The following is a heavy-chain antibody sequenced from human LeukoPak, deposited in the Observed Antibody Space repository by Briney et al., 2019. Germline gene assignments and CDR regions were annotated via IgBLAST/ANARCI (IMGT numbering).Heavy chain of an antibody. CDR2: IYPGDSDT. J-gene: IGHJ4*02. CDR1: GYSFTSYW. V-gene: IGHV5-51*01. D-gene: IGHD3-9*01. Sequence: GESLQISCKGSGYSFTSYWIGWVRQMPGKGLEWMGIIYPGDSDTRYSPSFQGQVTISADKSISTAYLQWSSLKASDTAMYYCARLRYDILTGYYGPTYFDYWGQRTLVTVSS. CDR3: ARLRYDILTGYYGPTYFDY.